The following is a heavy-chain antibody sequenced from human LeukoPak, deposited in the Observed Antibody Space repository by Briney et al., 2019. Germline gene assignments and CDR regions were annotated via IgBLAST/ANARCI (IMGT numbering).Heavy chain of an antibody. CDR3: AKGELYYYGSGTA. D-gene: IGHD3-10*01. V-gene: IGHV3-30*18. Sequence: GGSLRLSCVASGFTFNNYGMHWVRQAPGKGLEWVAVISYDGRNEYYADSVKGRFTISRDNSENALYLQLNSLRAEDTAVYYCAKGELYYYGSGTAWGQGTLVTVSS. CDR2: ISYDGRNE. CDR1: GFTFNNYG. J-gene: IGHJ4*02.